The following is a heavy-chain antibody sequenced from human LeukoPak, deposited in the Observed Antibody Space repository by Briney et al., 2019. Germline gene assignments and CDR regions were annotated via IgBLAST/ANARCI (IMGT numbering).Heavy chain of an antibody. D-gene: IGHD6-19*01. Sequence: GASVKVSCKASGYTFTGYYMHWVRQAPGQGLEWMGGIIPIFGTANYAQKFQGRVTITADESTSTAYMELSSLRSEDTAVYYCASGSSGWYELYYYYYYMDVWGKGTTVTVSS. CDR1: GYTFTGYY. CDR3: ASGSSGWYELYYYYYYMDV. V-gene: IGHV1-69*13. CDR2: IIPIFGTA. J-gene: IGHJ6*03.